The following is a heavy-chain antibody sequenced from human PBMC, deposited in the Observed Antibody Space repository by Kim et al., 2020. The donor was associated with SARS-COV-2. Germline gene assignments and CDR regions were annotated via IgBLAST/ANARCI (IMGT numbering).Heavy chain of an antibody. CDR3: ARETSEYLGNHFFDL. J-gene: IGHJ4*01. CDR2: IFRSGST. CDR1: EFRVSGNY. D-gene: IGHD2-2*01. Sequence: GGSLRLSCTASEFRVSGNYMAWVRQAPGRGLEWVSTIFRSGSTFYADSVKGRFTISRHDSINTLFLQMNSLRDEDTAVYYCARETSEYLGNHFFDLWG. V-gene: IGHV3-53*01.